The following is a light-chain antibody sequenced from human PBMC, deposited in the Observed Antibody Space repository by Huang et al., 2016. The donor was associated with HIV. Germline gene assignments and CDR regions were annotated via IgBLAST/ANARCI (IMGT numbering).Light chain of an antibody. CDR2: GAS. V-gene: IGKV3-20*01. Sequence: EIVLTQSPATLSLSAGERATLSCRASQYLSNTYLAWYQQRPGQAPRLLMYGASNRAAGIPDRFSGRGSGTDYTLTISRLEPEDLGVYYCQQYGSPLTFGGGTKVEI. CDR1: QYLSNTY. CDR3: QQYGSPLT. J-gene: IGKJ4*01.